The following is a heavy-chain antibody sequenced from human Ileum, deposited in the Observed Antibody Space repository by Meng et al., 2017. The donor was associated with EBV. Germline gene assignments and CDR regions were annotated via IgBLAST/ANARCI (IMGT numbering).Heavy chain of an antibody. D-gene: IGHD2-21*02. CDR3: ARERGGGDRGIN. CDR2: MSYTGST. V-gene: IGHV4-61*08. CDR1: NGSVSSYGYY. J-gene: IGHJ4*02. Sequence: QVQLQESGPGLVKPSGXLSLTCSVSNGSVSSYGYYWTWIRQPPGKGLEWIGYMSYTGSTNYNSSLKSRVTISVDTSKNQFSLKLTSVTAADTAVYYCARERGGGDRGINWGQGTLVTVSS.